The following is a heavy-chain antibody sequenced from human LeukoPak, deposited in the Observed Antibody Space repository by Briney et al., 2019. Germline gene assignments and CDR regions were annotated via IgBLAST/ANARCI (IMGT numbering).Heavy chain of an antibody. CDR3: ARVGAPEHVPAAPFDY. V-gene: IGHV4-34*01. D-gene: IGHD2-2*01. Sequence: SETLALTCAVYDGSFSGYYWGWIRQPPGKGLEWIGSIYYSGSTYYNPSLKSRVTISVDTSKNQSSLKLSSVTAADTAVYYCARVGAPEHVPAAPFDYWGQGTLVTVSS. CDR2: IYYSGST. CDR1: DGSFSGYY. J-gene: IGHJ4*02.